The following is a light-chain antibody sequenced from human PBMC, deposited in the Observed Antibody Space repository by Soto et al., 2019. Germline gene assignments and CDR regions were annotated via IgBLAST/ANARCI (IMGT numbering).Light chain of an antibody. CDR1: NIGSRS. V-gene: IGLV3-21*02. CDR2: DDS. J-gene: IGLJ1*01. CDR3: QVWESSSDHSV. Sequence: SYDLTQPPSVSVAPGQTARITCGGNNIGSRSVHWYQLKPGQAPILVVYDDSDRPSGIPERFSGSNSGNTATLTISGVEAGDEAAYYCQVWESSSDHSVFGTGTKLTVL.